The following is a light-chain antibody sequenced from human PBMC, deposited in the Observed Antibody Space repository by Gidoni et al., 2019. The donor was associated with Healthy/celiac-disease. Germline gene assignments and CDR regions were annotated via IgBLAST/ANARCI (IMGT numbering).Light chain of an antibody. CDR3: QQYNNWPPMVT. CDR1: QSVSSN. J-gene: IGKJ3*01. CDR2: GAS. Sequence: EIVMTQSPATLSVSPGERGTLPCRASQSVSSNLAWYQQKPGQAPRLLIYGASTRATGIPARFSGSGSGTEFTLTISSLQSEDFAVYYCQQYNNWPPMVTFGPGTKVDIE. V-gene: IGKV3-15*01.